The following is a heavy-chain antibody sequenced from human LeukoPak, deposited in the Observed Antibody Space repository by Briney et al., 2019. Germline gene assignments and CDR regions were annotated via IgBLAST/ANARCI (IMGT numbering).Heavy chain of an antibody. Sequence: SVKVSCKASGFTFTSSAMHWVRQARGQRLEWIGWVVAGSGSTNYAQKFQQRVTITRDMSTRTAYMELNGLRTEDTAVYYCAADFIAVAGSWYWGQGTLVTVSS. V-gene: IGHV1-58*02. J-gene: IGHJ4*02. D-gene: IGHD6-19*01. CDR3: AADFIAVAGSWY. CDR2: VVAGSGST. CDR1: GFTFTSSA.